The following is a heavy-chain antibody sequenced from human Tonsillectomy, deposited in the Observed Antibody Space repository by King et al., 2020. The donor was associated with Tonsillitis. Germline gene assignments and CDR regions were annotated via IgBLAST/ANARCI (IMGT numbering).Heavy chain of an antibody. D-gene: IGHD2-2*01. J-gene: IGHJ4*02. CDR3: AREYCNNTSCYFFDY. Sequence: VQMQESGPGLVKPSETLSLTCTVSGGSMSNHYWTWIRQPPGKELEWIGYIYYSGSTKYNPSLKSRVTISMDTSKNQFSLRLSSVTAADSAVYYCAREYCNNTSCYFFDYWGQGTLVTVSS. CDR1: GGSMSNHY. V-gene: IGHV4-59*11. CDR2: IYYSGST.